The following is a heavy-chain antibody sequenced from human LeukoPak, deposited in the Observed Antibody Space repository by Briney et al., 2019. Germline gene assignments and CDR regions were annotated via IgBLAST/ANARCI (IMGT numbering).Heavy chain of an antibody. CDR1: GFTFSSYG. Sequence: GRSLRLSCAASGFTFSSYGMRWVRQAPGKGLEWVAVIWYDGSNKYYADSVKGRFTISRDNSKNTLYLQMNSLRAEDTAVYYCARTTVTSPFDYWGQGTLVTVSS. D-gene: IGHD4-17*01. CDR2: IWYDGSNK. J-gene: IGHJ4*02. CDR3: ARTTVTSPFDY. V-gene: IGHV3-33*08.